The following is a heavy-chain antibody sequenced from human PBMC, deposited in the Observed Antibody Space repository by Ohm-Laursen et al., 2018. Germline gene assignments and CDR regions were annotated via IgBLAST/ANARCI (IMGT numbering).Heavy chain of an antibody. J-gene: IGHJ4*02. CDR3: AKGADYSSIWFDY. Sequence: SLRLSCTASGFTFSSYWMHWVRQAPGKGLVWVSRINSDGSSTSYADSVKGRFTISRDNSKNTLYLQMNSLRAEDTALYYCAKGADYSSIWFDYWGQGTLVTVSS. CDR1: GFTFSSYW. D-gene: IGHD6-13*01. V-gene: IGHV3-74*01. CDR2: INSDGSST.